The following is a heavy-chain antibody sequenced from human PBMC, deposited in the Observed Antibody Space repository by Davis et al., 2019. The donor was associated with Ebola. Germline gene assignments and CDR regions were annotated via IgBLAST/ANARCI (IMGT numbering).Heavy chain of an antibody. CDR1: GFTFSDYT. CDR2: ISSGSHYI. Sequence: GGSLRLSCAASGFTFSDYTMNWVRQAPGKGLEWISSISSGSHYIFYTESFKGRFTISRDNAKNSLYLQMDSLRVEDTAVYYCTRETSGDYWGQGTLVTVSS. V-gene: IGHV3-21*01. D-gene: IGHD7-27*01. CDR3: TRETSGDY. J-gene: IGHJ4*02.